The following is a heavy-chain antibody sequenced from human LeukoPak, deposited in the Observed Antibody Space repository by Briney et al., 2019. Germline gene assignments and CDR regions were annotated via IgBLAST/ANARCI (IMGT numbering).Heavy chain of an antibody. CDR3: ARDPLIAVAGTHFDY. CDR1: GFTFSSYS. V-gene: IGHV3-21*01. J-gene: IGHJ4*02. CDR2: ISSSSSYI. Sequence: GGSLRLSCAAPGFTFSSYSMNWVRQAPGKGLEWVSSISSSSSYIYYADSVKGRFTISRDNAKNSLYLQMNSLRAEDTAVYYCARDPLIAVAGTHFDYWGQGTLVTVSS. D-gene: IGHD6-19*01.